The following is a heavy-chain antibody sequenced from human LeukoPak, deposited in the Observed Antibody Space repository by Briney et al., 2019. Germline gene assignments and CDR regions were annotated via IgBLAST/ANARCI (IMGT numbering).Heavy chain of an antibody. Sequence: GGSLRLSCAASGFTFNRYAMHWVRRAPGKGLEWVAFIRSDGSNEDLADSVKGRFTISRDNSKNTLYLQMNSLRAEDTAVYYCATDWKSYFDNWGQGTLVTVSS. CDR2: IRSDGSNE. V-gene: IGHV3-30*02. D-gene: IGHD1-1*01. CDR1: GFTFNRYA. CDR3: ATDWKSYFDN. J-gene: IGHJ4*02.